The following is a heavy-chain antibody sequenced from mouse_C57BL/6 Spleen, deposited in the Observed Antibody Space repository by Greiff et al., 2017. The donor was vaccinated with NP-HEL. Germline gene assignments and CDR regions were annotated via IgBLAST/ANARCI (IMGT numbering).Heavy chain of an antibody. CDR3: ARGTTVVATPYYFDY. D-gene: IGHD1-1*01. J-gene: IGHJ2*01. CDR2: IDPANGNT. CDR1: GFNIKNTY. Sequence: EVQLQQSVAELVRPGASVKLSCTASGFNIKNTYMHWVKQRPEQGLEWIGRIDPANGNTKYAPKFQGKATITADTSSNTAYLQLSSLTSEDTAIYYCARGTTVVATPYYFDYWGQGTTLTVSS. V-gene: IGHV14-3*01.